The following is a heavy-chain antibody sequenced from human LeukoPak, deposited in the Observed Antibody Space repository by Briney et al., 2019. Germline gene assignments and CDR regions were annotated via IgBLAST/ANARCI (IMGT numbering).Heavy chain of an antibody. CDR1: GFTFSRHG. CDR2: VWFDGSKR. J-gene: IGHJ4*02. V-gene: IGHV3-33*08. D-gene: IGHD5-18*01. CDR3: ARDFRRYSYGPLDY. Sequence: GRSLRLSCAPSGFTFSRHGMHWVRRAPGKGLEWVAVVWFDGSKRYYADTVKGRFTISRDNSKNTLYLQMDSLRVEDTAMYFCARDFRRYSYGPLDYWGQGTLVTVSS.